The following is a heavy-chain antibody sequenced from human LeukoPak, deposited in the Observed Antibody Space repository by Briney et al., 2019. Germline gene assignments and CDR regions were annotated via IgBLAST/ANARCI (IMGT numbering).Heavy chain of an antibody. V-gene: IGHV3-23*01. D-gene: IGHD1-26*01. CDR3: AKMKGHPLPKYYMDV. J-gene: IGHJ6*01. CDR1: GFTFSVFA. Sequence: PGGSLRLSCAASGFTFSVFAMSCVRRTPGKGVEWVSGISGSGDNTLYADSVKGRFTISRDNSKNTRYLEMNSLRAEDTAIYYCAKMKGHPLPKYYMDVWGQGTTVTVSS. CDR2: ISGSGDNT.